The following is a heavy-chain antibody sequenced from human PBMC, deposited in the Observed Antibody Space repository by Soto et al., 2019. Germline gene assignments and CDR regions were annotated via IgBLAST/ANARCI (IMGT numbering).Heavy chain of an antibody. CDR1: GAPMTSDGYY. CDR2: IYKNGNA. J-gene: IGHJ4*02. V-gene: IGHV4-31*03. D-gene: IGHD6-25*01. CDR3: ARAAGRTPLDY. Sequence: VKLQESGPGLVRPSQTLSLTCTVSGAPMTSDGYYWSWIRQHPGKGLEWIGYIYKNGNAYYNPALSSRPTISVDTSKNQFSLNLSSVIAADTAVYYCARAAGRTPLDYWGQGTLVTVSS.